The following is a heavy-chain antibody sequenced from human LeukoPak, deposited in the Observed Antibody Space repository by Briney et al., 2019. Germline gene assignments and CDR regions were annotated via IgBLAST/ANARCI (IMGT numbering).Heavy chain of an antibody. J-gene: IGHJ4*02. CDR2: ISSSSSYI. Sequence: GGSLRLSCAASGFTFSSYNMNWVRQAPGKGLEWVSSISSSSSYIYYADSVKGRFTISRDNAKNSLYLQMNSLRAEDTAVYYCARARNIRFDYWGQGTLVTVSS. V-gene: IGHV3-21*04. CDR3: ARARNIRFDY. D-gene: IGHD2/OR15-2a*01. CDR1: GFTFSSYN.